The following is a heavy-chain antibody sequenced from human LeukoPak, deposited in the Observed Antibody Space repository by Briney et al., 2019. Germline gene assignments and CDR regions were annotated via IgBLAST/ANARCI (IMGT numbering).Heavy chain of an antibody. CDR1: GYTFTSYD. CDR3: ARAGRPLVDGDYYYYYMDV. Sequence: ASVKVSCKASGYTFTSYDINWVRQATGQGLEWMGWMNPNSGNTGYAQKFQGRVTITRNTSISTAYMELSSLRSEDTAVYYCARAGRPLVDGDYYYYYMDVWGKGTTVTVSS. CDR2: MNPNSGNT. J-gene: IGHJ6*03. V-gene: IGHV1-8*03. D-gene: IGHD6-6*01.